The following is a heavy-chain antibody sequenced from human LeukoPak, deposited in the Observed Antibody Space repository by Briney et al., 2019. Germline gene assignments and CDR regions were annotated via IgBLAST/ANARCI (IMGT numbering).Heavy chain of an antibody. J-gene: IGHJ4*02. V-gene: IGHV4-61*02. Sequence: SSESLSLTCTVSGDSMSSSHYCWGWIRQPPGKGLEWIGRIYTSGSTNYNPSLKSRVTMSVDTSKNQFSLKVSSVTAADTAVYYCARGTLPDYYDSSGYFDYWGQGTLVTVSS. D-gene: IGHD3-22*01. CDR3: ARGTLPDYYDSSGYFDY. CDR1: GDSMSSSHYC. CDR2: IYTSGST.